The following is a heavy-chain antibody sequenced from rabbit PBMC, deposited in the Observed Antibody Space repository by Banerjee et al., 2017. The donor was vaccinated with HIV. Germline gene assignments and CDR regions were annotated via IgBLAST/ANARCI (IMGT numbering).Heavy chain of an antibody. V-gene: IGHV1S40*01. D-gene: IGHD8-1*01. CDR3: ARDAFGGSYEYL. Sequence: QSLEESGGDLVKPGASLTLTCTASGFSFSSSYWICWVRQAPGKGLEWIACIYAGSVGSTYYASWAKGRFTISKTSSTTVTLQMTSLTAADTATYFCARDAFGGSYEYLWGPGTLVTVS. J-gene: IGHJ4*01. CDR1: GFSFSSSYW. CDR2: IYAGSVGST.